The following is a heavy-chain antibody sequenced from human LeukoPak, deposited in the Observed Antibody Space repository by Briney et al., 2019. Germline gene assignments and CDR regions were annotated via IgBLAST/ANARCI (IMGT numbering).Heavy chain of an antibody. CDR2: ISWNSGKI. Sequence: GGSLRLSCGASGFTFDDYAMHWVRQAPGKGLEWVSGISWNSGKINYADSVKGRFTISRDNAKSSLYLEMNSLRAEDTALYYCAKDIGSSSWYLGNWGQGTLVTVSS. CDR3: AKDIGSSSWYLGN. V-gene: IGHV3-9*01. D-gene: IGHD6-13*01. J-gene: IGHJ4*02. CDR1: GFTFDDYA.